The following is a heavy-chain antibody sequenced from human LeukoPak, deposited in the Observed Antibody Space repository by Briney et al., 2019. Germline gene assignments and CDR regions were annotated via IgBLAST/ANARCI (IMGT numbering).Heavy chain of an antibody. V-gene: IGHV3-53*01. J-gene: IGHJ4*02. D-gene: IGHD3-10*01. CDR3: AKDLDTMIRGVNVY. CDR2: IYSGGST. Sequence: GSLGLSCAASGFTFSSNYMSWVRQAPGKGLEWVSVIYSGGSTYYADSVKGRFTISRDNSKNTLYLQMNSLRAEDTAIYYCAKDLDTMIRGVNVYWGQGTLVTVAS. CDR1: GFTFSSNY.